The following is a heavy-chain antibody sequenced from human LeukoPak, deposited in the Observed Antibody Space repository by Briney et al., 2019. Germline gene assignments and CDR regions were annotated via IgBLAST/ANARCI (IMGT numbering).Heavy chain of an antibody. CDR1: GGSFSDYY. CDR3: ARGGATPMVFRY. J-gene: IGHJ4*02. V-gene: IGHV4-34*01. CDR2: TNRHGRT. Sequence: SETLSLTCAIYGGSFSDYYWSWIRQTPGKGLEWIGETNRHGRTIYSPSLKSRASISVDTSKNQFSLTLTSVTAADTVVYYCARGGATPMVFRYWGQGTLVTVSS. D-gene: IGHD5-18*01.